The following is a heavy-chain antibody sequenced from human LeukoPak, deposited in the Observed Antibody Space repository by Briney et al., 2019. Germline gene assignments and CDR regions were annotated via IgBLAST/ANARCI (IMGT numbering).Heavy chain of an antibody. CDR3: ARDDVWFGELSY. J-gene: IGHJ4*02. D-gene: IGHD3-10*01. V-gene: IGHV3-21*01. CDR1: GFTFSSYS. Sequence: PGGSLRLSCAASGFTFSSYSMNWVRQAPGKGLEWVSSISSSSSYIYYADSVKGRFTISRDNAKNTLYLQMNSLRAEDTAVYYCARDDVWFGELSYWGQGTLVTVSS. CDR2: ISSSSSYI.